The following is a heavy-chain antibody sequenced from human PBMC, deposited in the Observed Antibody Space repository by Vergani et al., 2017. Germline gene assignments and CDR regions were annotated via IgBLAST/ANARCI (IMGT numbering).Heavy chain of an antibody. CDR2: IRYDGSNK. D-gene: IGHD3-9*01. J-gene: IGHJ4*02. CDR3: ACATYDDILAGHYPDY. CDR1: GFTFSSYG. Sequence: QVQLVESGGGVVQPGGSLRLSCAASGFTFSSYGMHWVRQAPGKGLEWVAFIRYDGSNKYYADSVKGRFTISRDNSKNTLYLQMNSLRAEDTAVYYCACATYDDILAGHYPDYWGQGTLVTVSA. V-gene: IGHV3-30*02.